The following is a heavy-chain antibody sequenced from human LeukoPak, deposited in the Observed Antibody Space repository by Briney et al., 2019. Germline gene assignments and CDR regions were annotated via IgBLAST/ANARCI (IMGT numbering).Heavy chain of an antibody. J-gene: IGHJ3*01. CDR1: GFTLKTYN. Sequence: GGSLRLSCAASGFTLKTYNMNWVRQAPGKGLEWVSSMTSSRYIYYADSVKGRFTISRDDANNLVFLQMHSLRAEDTAIYYCTRDQFFDYDNDDAFDVWGQGTKVIVSS. D-gene: IGHD3-22*01. CDR2: MTSSRYI. CDR3: TRDQFFDYDNDDAFDV. V-gene: IGHV3-21*04.